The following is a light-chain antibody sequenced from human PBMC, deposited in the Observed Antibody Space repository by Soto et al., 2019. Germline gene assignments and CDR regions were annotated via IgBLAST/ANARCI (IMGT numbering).Light chain of an antibody. J-gene: IGLJ3*02. Sequence: QSVLAQPPSASGTPGQRVTISCSGSSCNIGSNTVNWYQQLPGTAPKLLIYSNDRRPSGVPDRFSGSKSGASASLAISGLQSEDEADYYCAAWDDRLNGRLFGGGTKLTVL. V-gene: IGLV1-44*01. CDR2: SND. CDR3: AAWDDRLNGRL. CDR1: SCNIGSNT.